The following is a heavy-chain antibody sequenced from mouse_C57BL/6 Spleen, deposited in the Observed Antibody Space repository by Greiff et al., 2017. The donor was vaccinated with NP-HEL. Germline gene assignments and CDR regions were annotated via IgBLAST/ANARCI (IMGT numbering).Heavy chain of an antibody. CDR3: ARGGLQHRFAY. V-gene: IGHV5-17*01. J-gene: IGHJ3*01. D-gene: IGHD2-2*01. CDR1: GFTFSDYG. CDR2: ISSGSSTI. Sequence: EVQGVESGGGLVKPGGSLKLSCAASGFTFSDYGMHWVRQAPEKGLEWVAYISSGSSTIYYADTVKGRFTISRDNAKNTLFLQMTSLRSEDTAMYYCARGGLQHRFAYWGQGTLVTVSA.